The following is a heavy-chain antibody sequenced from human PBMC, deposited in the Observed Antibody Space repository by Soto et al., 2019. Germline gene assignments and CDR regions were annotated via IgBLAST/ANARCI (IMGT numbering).Heavy chain of an antibody. CDR1: GFTFSSYG. D-gene: IGHD3-3*01. CDR3: ARGRRYDFWSGYHKSENWFDP. CDR2: ISYDGSNK. J-gene: IGHJ5*02. Sequence: QVQLVESGGGVVQPGRSLRLSCAASGFTFSSYGMHWVRQAPGKGLEWVAVISYDGSNKYYADSVKGRFTISRDNSKNTLYLQMNSLRAEDTAVYYCARGRRYDFWSGYHKSENWFDPWGQGKLVTVSS. V-gene: IGHV3-30*03.